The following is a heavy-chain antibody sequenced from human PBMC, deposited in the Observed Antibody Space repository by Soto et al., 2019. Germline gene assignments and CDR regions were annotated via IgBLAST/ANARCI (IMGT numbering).Heavy chain of an antibody. CDR2: ITTSDAIT. CDR3: TKGDSSGYFDPSSGYSTPDH. J-gene: IGHJ5*02. V-gene: IGHV3-23*01. CDR1: GFTFKDFA. D-gene: IGHD3-3*01. Sequence: EVQLFESGGGLVEPGESLRLSCAASGFTFKDFAMSWVRQAPGKGLEWVSTITTSDAITYSADSVRGRFTISRDNSANALFLQMSSLRGDDTATYYCTKGDSSGYFDPSSGYSTPDHWGQGTLVTVSS.